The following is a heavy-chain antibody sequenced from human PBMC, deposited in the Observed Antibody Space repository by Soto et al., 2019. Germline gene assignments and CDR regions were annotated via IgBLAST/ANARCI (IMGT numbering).Heavy chain of an antibody. CDR3: SSVRPTESVSDNSIGIDV. Sequence: QVQLVQSAAELKKPGSSVKVSCKASGGTLSNYAFTWVRQAPGQGLEWMGGIIPIFKTANYAQKFQGRVTFTADESTSPADMEVNSLRAENTAVYDGSSVRPTESVSDNSIGIDVWGEAATVSVS. V-gene: IGHV1-69*01. D-gene: IGHD1-1*01. J-gene: IGHJ6*02. CDR1: GGTLSNYA. CDR2: IIPIFKTA.